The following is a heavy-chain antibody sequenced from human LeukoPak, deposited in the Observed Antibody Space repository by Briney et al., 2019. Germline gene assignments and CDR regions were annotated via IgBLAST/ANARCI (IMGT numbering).Heavy chain of an antibody. V-gene: IGHV3-48*01. CDR3: ARDPARGYSYGALY. CDR2: ISSSSSTI. J-gene: IGHJ4*02. D-gene: IGHD5-18*01. Sequence: GGSLRLSCAASGFTFSSYNMNWVRQAPGKGLEWVSYISSSSSTIYYADSVKGRFTISRDNAKNSLYLQMNSLRAEDTAVYYCARDPARGYSYGALYWGQGTLVTVSS. CDR1: GFTFSSYN.